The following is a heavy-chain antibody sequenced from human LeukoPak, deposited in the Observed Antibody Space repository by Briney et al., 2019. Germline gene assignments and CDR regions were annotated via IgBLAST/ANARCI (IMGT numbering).Heavy chain of an antibody. CDR3: ARRIGDILTGYYDY. CDR2: IYYSGST. V-gene: IGHV4-39*01. CDR1: GVSISSSSYY. J-gene: IGHJ4*02. Sequence: SETLSLTCTVSGVSISSSSYYWGWIRQPPGKGLEWIGSIYYSGSTYYNPSLKSRVTISVDTSKNQFSLKLSSVTAADTAVYYCARRIGDILTGYYDYWGQGTLVTVSS. D-gene: IGHD3-9*01.